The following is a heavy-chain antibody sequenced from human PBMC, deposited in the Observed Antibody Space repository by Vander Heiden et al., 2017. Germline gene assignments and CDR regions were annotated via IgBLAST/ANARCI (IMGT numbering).Heavy chain of an antibody. Sequence: ELQLVESGGGLVNPGGSLRLSCVASGFTFSSYTMNWVRQAPGKGLQWVASISRTSGYIYYADSVKGRFTISRDNAKNALYLQMHSLRAEDTAMYYCAREPPAPGAFDYWGQGSLVTVSS. V-gene: IGHV3-21*01. D-gene: IGHD3-10*01. CDR3: AREPPAPGAFDY. CDR2: ISRTSGYI. J-gene: IGHJ4*02. CDR1: GFTFSSYT.